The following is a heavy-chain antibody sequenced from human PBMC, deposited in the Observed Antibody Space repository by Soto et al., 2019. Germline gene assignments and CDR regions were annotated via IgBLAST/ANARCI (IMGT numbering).Heavy chain of an antibody. CDR3: AKDHKTTALSDFDS. Sequence: GSLRLSCVASGFTFRTYGMHWVRQAPGKGLKWVAVISYDGSNKYYEESVKGRFTISRDNSKNTLFLQMNSLRGEDTALYYCAKDHKTTALSDFDSWGQGTLVTVSS. CDR2: ISYDGSNK. CDR1: GFTFRTYG. D-gene: IGHD4-4*01. J-gene: IGHJ4*02. V-gene: IGHV3-30*18.